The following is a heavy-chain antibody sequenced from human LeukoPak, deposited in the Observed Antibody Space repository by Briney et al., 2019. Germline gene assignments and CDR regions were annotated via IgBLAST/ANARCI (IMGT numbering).Heavy chain of an antibody. D-gene: IGHD3-10*01. CDR3: ARGGNRFGGFYFDY. Sequence: SQTLSLTCTVSADSLSSGGHYWAWIRQFPGKGLESIGFIHHSGRSRHNPSLKDRVAISVDTSRKQLALKLSSVTAADTAMYYCARGGNRFGGFYFDYWGQGIQVIVSS. CDR2: IHHSGRS. J-gene: IGHJ4*02. CDR1: ADSLSSGGHY. V-gene: IGHV4-31*03.